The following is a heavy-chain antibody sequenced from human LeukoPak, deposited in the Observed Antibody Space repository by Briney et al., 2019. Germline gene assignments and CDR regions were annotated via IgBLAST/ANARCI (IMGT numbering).Heavy chain of an antibody. V-gene: IGHV4-59*01. CDR2: IYYSGST. D-gene: IGHD3-3*01. Sequence: SETLSLTCTVSGGSISSDYWSWIRQPPGEGLEWIGYIYYSGSTNYNPSLKSRVTISVDTFKNQFFLKLSSVTAADTAVYYCARVTIFGVVKISDAFDIWGQGTMVTVSS. CDR3: ARVTIFGVVKISDAFDI. J-gene: IGHJ3*02. CDR1: GGSISSDY.